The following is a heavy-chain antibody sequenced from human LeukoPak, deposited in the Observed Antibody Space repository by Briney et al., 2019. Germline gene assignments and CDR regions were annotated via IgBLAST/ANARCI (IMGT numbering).Heavy chain of an antibody. CDR2: ISYDGSNK. D-gene: IGHD2-21*02. J-gene: IGHJ4*02. V-gene: IGHV3-30-3*01. Sequence: GGSLRLSCAASGFTFSSYAMHWVRQAPGKGLEWVAVISYDGSNKYYADSVKGRFTISRDNSKNTLYLQMNSLRAEDTAVYYCARDQSRWSLVADYWGQGTLVTVSS. CDR3: ARDQSRWSLVADY. CDR1: GFTFSSYA.